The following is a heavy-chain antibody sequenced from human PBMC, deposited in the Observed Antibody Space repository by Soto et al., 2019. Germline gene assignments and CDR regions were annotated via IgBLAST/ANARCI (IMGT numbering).Heavy chain of an antibody. Sequence: QVQLVQSGAEVKKPGSSVKVSCKASGGTFSSYTISWVRQAPGQGLEWMGRIIPILGIANYAQKFQGRVTITADKSTSTAYMELSSLRSEDTAVYYCARTLRTGYSSSWYPGFAYWGQGTLVTVSS. CDR1: GGTFSSYT. J-gene: IGHJ4*02. CDR2: IIPILGIA. CDR3: ARTLRTGYSSSWYPGFAY. V-gene: IGHV1-69*02. D-gene: IGHD6-13*01.